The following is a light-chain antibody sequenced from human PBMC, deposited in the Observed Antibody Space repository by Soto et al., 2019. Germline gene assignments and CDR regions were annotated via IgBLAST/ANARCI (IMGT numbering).Light chain of an antibody. CDR3: QQSYTIPYT. V-gene: IGKV1-39*01. CDR2: AAS. J-gene: IGKJ2*01. CDR1: QRISTS. Sequence: DIQMTQSPSSLPASVGDRVTRTCRASQRISTSLNWYQQKPGKAPKHLIYAASSLQSGVPSRLSGSGSATAFTLTISSLQPEDFATYYCQQSYTIPYTFGQGTKLEVK.